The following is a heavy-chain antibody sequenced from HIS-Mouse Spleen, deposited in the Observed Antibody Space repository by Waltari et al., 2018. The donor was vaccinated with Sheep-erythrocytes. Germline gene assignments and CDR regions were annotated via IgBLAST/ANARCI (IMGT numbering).Heavy chain of an antibody. CDR1: GYTFTGYY. CDR3: ARGYCSSTSCYGYFQH. D-gene: IGHD2-2*01. CDR2: INPNSGGT. Sequence: QVQLVQSGAEVKKPGASVKVSCKASGYTFTGYYIHWVRQAPGQGLEWMGWINPNSGGTNYAQKFQVRVTMTRDTSISTAYMELSRLRSDDTAVYYCARGYCSSTSCYGYFQHWGQGTLVTVSS. J-gene: IGHJ1*01. V-gene: IGHV1-2*02.